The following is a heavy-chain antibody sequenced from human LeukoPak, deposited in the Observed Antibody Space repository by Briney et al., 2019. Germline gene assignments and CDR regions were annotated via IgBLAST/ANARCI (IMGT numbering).Heavy chain of an antibody. V-gene: IGHV3-74*01. Sequence: GGSLRLSCAASGFTFSSYAMHWVRQAPGKGLVWVSRIDTDVRKTDYADSVKGRFTISRDNAKNTLYLQMNSLRAEDTAVYYCARGLLGIDYWGQGTLVTVSS. J-gene: IGHJ4*02. CDR1: GFTFSSYA. D-gene: IGHD2-8*02. CDR2: IDTDVRKT. CDR3: ARGLLGIDY.